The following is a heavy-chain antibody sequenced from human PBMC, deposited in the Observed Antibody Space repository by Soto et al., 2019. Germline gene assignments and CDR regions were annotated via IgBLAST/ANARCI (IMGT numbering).Heavy chain of an antibody. CDR1: GGSISSYY. Sequence: PSETLSLTCTVSGGSISSYYWSWIRQPPGKGLEWIGYIYYIGSTNYNPSLKSRVTISVDTSKNQFSLKLSSVTAADTAVYYCARASHYAVIKETVSAGFDPRAQ. CDR2: IYYIGST. CDR3: ARASHYAVIKETVSAGFDP. V-gene: IGHV4-59*01. D-gene: IGHD2-2*01. J-gene: IGHJ5*02.